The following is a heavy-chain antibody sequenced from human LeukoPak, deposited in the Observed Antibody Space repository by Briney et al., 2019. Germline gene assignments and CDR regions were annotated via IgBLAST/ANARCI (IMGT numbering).Heavy chain of an antibody. CDR3: AKGRYNHVRGPIDY. CDR2: VSWNSDSI. D-gene: IGHD5-24*01. Sequence: PGGSLRLSCAASGFSFDDYAMHWVRHAPGKGLEWVSGVSWNSDSIAYVDSVRGRFTISRDNAKKSLYLQMNGLRAEDMALYYCAKGRYNHVRGPIDYWGQGTLVTVSS. V-gene: IGHV3-9*03. J-gene: IGHJ4*02. CDR1: GFSFDDYA.